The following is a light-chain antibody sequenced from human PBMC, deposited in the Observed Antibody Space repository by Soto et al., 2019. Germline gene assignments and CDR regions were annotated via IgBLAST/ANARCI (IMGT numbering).Light chain of an antibody. CDR3: MQRIHLPLFT. V-gene: IGKV2D-29*01. CDR2: EVS. Sequence: DIVMTQTPLSLSVTPGQPASISCKSSQSLLHSDGKTYLYWYLQKPGQPPHLLIDEVSSRFSGVPDKFSGSRSWTDFTIHISRVQAEDVGVYYCMQRIHLPLFTFGPGTKVDIK. CDR1: QSLLHSDGKTY. J-gene: IGKJ3*01.